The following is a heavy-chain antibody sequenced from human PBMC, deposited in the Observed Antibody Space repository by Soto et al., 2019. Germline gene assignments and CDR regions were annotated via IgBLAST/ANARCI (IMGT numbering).Heavy chain of an antibody. Sequence: QVQLQESGPGLVKPSQTLSLTCTVSGGSISSGNYYWSWIRQHPGKGLEWIGYIYYSGSTYYNPSPKSRVTISVDTSKKQFSLNLSSVTAADTAVYYCARGRGDYSFDYWGQGTLVTVSS. V-gene: IGHV4-31*03. CDR3: ARGRGDYSFDY. CDR1: GGSISSGNYY. CDR2: IYYSGST. J-gene: IGHJ4*02. D-gene: IGHD4-17*01.